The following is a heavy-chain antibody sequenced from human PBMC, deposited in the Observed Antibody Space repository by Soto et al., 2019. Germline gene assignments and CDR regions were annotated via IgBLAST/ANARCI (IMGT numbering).Heavy chain of an antibody. CDR1: GVSISSYY. J-gene: IGHJ4*02. D-gene: IGHD3-22*01. V-gene: IGHV4-59*01. CDR3: ARSRGGYFDY. Sequence: PSETLSLTCTVSGVSISSYYWSWIRQPPGKGLEWIGYIYYSGSTNYNPSLKSRVTISGDTSKNQFSLKLSSATAADTAVYYCARSRGGYFDYWGQGTLVTV. CDR2: IYYSGST.